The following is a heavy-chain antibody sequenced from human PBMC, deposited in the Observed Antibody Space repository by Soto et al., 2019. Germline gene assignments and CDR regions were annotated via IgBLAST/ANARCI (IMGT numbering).Heavy chain of an antibody. CDR3: ARGAELWFGVLFDY. Sequence: QVQLVQSGAEVKKPGSSVKVSCKASGGTFSSYTISWVRQAPGQGLEWMGRIIPILGIANYAQKFQGRVTITADKSTSTAYMELSSLRSEDTAVYYCARGAELWFGVLFDYWGQGTLVTFSS. CDR1: GGTFSSYT. V-gene: IGHV1-69*02. J-gene: IGHJ4*02. CDR2: IIPILGIA. D-gene: IGHD3-10*01.